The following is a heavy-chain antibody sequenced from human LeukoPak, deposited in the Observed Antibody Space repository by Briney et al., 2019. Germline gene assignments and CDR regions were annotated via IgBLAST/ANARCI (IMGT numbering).Heavy chain of an antibody. Sequence: GGSLRLSCAASGFTFSTYGMSWVRQAPGKGLEWVSAIAGSGGTTYYADSVKGRFTISRDNSKNTLYLQMNSLRAEDTAVYYCARAGDSSGYYWNYYYGMDVWGQGTTVTVSS. CDR1: GFTFSTYG. CDR2: IAGSGGTT. CDR3: ARAGDSSGYYWNYYYGMDV. J-gene: IGHJ6*02. V-gene: IGHV3-23*01. D-gene: IGHD3-22*01.